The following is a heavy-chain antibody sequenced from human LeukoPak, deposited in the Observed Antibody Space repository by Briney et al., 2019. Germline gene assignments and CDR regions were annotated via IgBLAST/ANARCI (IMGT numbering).Heavy chain of an antibody. D-gene: IGHD3-9*01. J-gene: IGHJ5*02. CDR2: IYTSGST. Sequence: SQTLSPTCTVSGGSISSGSYYWSWIRQPAGKGLEWIGRIYTSGSTNYNPSLKSRVTISVDTSKNQFSLKLSSVTAADTAVYYCARDGLRYFEGFDPWGQGTLVTVSS. V-gene: IGHV4-61*02. CDR3: ARDGLRYFEGFDP. CDR1: GGSISSGSYY.